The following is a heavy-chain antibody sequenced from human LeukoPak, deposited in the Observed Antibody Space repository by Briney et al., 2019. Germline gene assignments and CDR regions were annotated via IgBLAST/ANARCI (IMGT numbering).Heavy chain of an antibody. Sequence: GGSLRLSCAASGFTFSSYWMSWVRQAPGKGLEWVANIKQDGSEKYYVDSVKGRFTISRDNAKNSLYLQMNSLRAEDTAVYYCASSSWPYYYYYYYGMDVWGQGTTVTVSS. V-gene: IGHV3-7*01. CDR1: GFTFSSYW. CDR3: ASSSWPYYYYYYYGMDV. CDR2: IKQDGSEK. J-gene: IGHJ6*02. D-gene: IGHD6-13*01.